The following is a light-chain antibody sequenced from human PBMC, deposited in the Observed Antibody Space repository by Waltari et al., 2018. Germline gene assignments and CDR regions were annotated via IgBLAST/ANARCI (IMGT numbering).Light chain of an antibody. CDR3: QQRTSWPLT. J-gene: IGKJ4*01. Sequence: EIVLTQSTATLSLSTGERATLSCRASQSVNYFLAWFQQKPGQAPRLLIYDASNRATGIPARFSGSGSGTDFTLTISSLEPEDFAVYYCQQRTSWPLTFGGGTKVEIK. V-gene: IGKV3-11*01. CDR2: DAS. CDR1: QSVNYF.